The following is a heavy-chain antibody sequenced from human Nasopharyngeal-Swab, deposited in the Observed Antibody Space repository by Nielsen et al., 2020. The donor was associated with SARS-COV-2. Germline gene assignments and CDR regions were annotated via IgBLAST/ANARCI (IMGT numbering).Heavy chain of an antibody. CDR1: GGSFSGYY. CDR2: INHSGST. CDR3: ARGGIAARPDYFDY. J-gene: IGHJ4*02. D-gene: IGHD6-6*01. V-gene: IGHV4-34*01. Sequence: SETLSLTCAVYGGSFSGYYWGWIRQPPGKGLEWIGEINHSGSTNYNPSLKSRVTISVDTSKNQFSLKLSSVTAADTAVYYCARGGIAARPDYFDYWGQGTLVTVSS.